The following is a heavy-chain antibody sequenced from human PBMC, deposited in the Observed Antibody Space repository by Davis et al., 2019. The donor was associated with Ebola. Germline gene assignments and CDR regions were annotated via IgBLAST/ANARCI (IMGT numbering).Heavy chain of an antibody. CDR3: ASLYCSGGSCSPNFDY. J-gene: IGHJ4*02. Sequence: SVKVSCKASGGTFSSYTISWVRQAPGQGLEWMGRIIPILGIANYAQKLQGRVTMTTDTSTSTAYMELRSLRSDDTAVYYCASLYCSGGSCSPNFDYWGQGTLVTVSS. CDR2: IIPILGIA. V-gene: IGHV1-69*02. CDR1: GGTFSSYT. D-gene: IGHD2-15*01.